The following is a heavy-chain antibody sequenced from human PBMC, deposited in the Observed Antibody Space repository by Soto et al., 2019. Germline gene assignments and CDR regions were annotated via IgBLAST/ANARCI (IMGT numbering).Heavy chain of an antibody. CDR2: IIPIFGTA. D-gene: IGHD6-19*01. J-gene: IGHJ6*02. V-gene: IGHV1-69*01. CDR1: GGTFGSSA. Sequence: QVQLVQSGAEVKKPGSSVKVSCKASGGTFGSSAISWVRQAPGQGLEWMGGIIPIFGTANYAQKFQGRVTITADASAYTAYMELSSLTSEDTAIYFCAREGQWLVRLGGVQYHGMDVWGQGTTVTVSS. CDR3: AREGQWLVRLGGVQYHGMDV.